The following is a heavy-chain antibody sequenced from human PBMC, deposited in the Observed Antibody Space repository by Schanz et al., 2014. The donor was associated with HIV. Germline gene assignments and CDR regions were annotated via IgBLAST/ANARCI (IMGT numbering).Heavy chain of an antibody. Sequence: VQLVESGGGLVQPGGLLRLSCAVSGFTITSYGMSWVRQAPGKGLEWVSTISAGVGTASYADSVKGRFTISRDNSKKMLFLQMNRLRAEDTAVYYCAIRTPMISFGAFDIWGRGTMVTVSS. CDR1: GFTITSYG. V-gene: IGHV3-23*04. D-gene: IGHD3-16*01. CDR3: AIRTPMISFGAFDI. J-gene: IGHJ3*02. CDR2: ISAGVGTA.